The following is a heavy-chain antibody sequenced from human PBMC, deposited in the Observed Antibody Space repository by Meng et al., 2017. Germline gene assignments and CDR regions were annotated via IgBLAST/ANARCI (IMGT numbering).Heavy chain of an antibody. CDR3: AREGKVDFDY. V-gene: IGHV7-4-1*02. Sequence: QVSLVTFGSELEKTGASVKVSWKASGYNFTSYAMNWGRQAPGQGLEWMGWINTNTGNPTYAQGFTGRFVFSLDTSVSTAYLQISSLKAEDTAVYYCAREGKVDFDYWGQGTLVTVSS. CDR1: GYNFTSYA. D-gene: IGHD2-15*01. CDR2: INTNTGNP. J-gene: IGHJ4*02.